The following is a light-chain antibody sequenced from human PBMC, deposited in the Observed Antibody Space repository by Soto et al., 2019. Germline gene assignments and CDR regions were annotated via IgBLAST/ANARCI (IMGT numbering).Light chain of an antibody. CDR2: RAS. V-gene: IGKV3-15*01. Sequence: EMVMTQSPATLSVSQGERATLSCRASQTINTNLAWYQQKPGQGPRLLIYRASTRATGIPSRFSGSGSGTEFTLTISSLQSEDSALYYCQQYNNWPLYTLGQGTKLEIK. CDR3: QQYNNWPLYT. J-gene: IGKJ2*01. CDR1: QTINTN.